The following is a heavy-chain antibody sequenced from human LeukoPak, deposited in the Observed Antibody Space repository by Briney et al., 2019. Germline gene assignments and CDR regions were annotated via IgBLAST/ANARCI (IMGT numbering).Heavy chain of an antibody. Sequence: GGSLRLSCAASGFTFSSHEMSWVRQAPGKGLEWVAVVSRNGEATDYRGSVKGRLTISRDNSKNMVYLEMNSLRAEDTAIYYCAREMVTAQRYFDYWGQRTLVAVSS. CDR1: GFTFSSHE. J-gene: IGHJ4*02. D-gene: IGHD2-21*02. CDR2: VSRNGEAT. V-gene: IGHV3-23*01. CDR3: AREMVTAQRYFDY.